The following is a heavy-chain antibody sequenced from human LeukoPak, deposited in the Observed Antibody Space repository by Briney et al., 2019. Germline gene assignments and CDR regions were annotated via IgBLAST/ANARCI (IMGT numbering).Heavy chain of an antibody. CDR3: ASGTTAARADY. V-gene: IGHV5-51*01. J-gene: IGHJ4*02. CDR1: GSRFSSYW. CDR2: IYPGDSDT. Sequence: GESLKISFKGSGSRFSSYWIGWVRQMPGKGLEWMGIIYPGDSDTRYSPSFQGQVTISADKSITTPYLQWSSLKASDTSMYDCASGTTAARADYWGQGNLVTVSS. D-gene: IGHD6-6*01.